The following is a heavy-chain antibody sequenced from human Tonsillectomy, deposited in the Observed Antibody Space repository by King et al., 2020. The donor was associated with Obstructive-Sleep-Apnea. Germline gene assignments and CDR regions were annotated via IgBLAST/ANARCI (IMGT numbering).Heavy chain of an antibody. J-gene: IGHJ4*02. V-gene: IGHV4-39*07. CDR1: GGSISSSDYY. D-gene: IGHD4-17*01. Sequence: QLQESGPGLVKPSETLSLTCTVSGGSISSSDYYWGWIRQPPGKGLEWIGRIYYSGSTYYNPSRRSRVTISLETSKNHFSLRLSSVTAADTAVYYCVREDYGDFECAYWGQGTLVTVSS. CDR2: IYYSGST. CDR3: VREDYGDFECAY.